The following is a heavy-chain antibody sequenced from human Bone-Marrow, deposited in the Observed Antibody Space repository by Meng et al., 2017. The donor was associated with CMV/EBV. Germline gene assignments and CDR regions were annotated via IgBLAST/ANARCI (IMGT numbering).Heavy chain of an antibody. CDR1: GFTVSSNY. CDR3: AKDFGNYVGYYYYGMDV. D-gene: IGHD4-11*01. V-gene: IGHV3-53*01. Sequence: GESLKISCAASGFTVSSNYMSWVRQAPGKGLEWVSVIYSGGSTYYADSVKGRFTISRDNSKNTLYLQVNSLRAEDTAVYYCAKDFGNYVGYYYYGMDVWGQGTTVTVSS. CDR2: IYSGGST. J-gene: IGHJ6*02.